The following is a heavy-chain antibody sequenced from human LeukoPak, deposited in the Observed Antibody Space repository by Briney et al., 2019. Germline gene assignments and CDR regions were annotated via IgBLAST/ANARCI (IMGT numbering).Heavy chain of an antibody. CDR3: AITYGSGSYHRP. CDR2: ISAYNGNT. J-gene: IGHJ4*02. Sequence: ASVKVSCTASGYTFTCYGISWVRQAPGQGLEWMGWISAYNGNTNYAQKLQGRVTMTTDTSTSTAYMELRSLRSDDTAVYYCAITYGSGSYHRPWGQGTLVTVSS. D-gene: IGHD3-10*01. V-gene: IGHV1-18*01. CDR1: GYTFTCYG.